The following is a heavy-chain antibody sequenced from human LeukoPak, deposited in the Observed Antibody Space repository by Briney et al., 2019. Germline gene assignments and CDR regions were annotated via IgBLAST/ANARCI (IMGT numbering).Heavy chain of an antibody. CDR1: GYSISSGYY. CDR2: IYHSGST. J-gene: IGHJ3*02. D-gene: IGHD6-13*01. CDR3: AREAGGQQLVYAFDI. V-gene: IGHV4-38-2*02. Sequence: SETLSFTCTVSGYSISSGYYWGWIRQPPGKGLEWIGSIYHSGSTYYNPSLKSRVTISVDTSKNQFSLKLTSVTAADTAVYYCAREAGGQQLVYAFDIWGQGTMVTVSS.